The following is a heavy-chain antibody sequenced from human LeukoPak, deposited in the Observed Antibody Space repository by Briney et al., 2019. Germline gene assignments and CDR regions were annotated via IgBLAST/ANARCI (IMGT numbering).Heavy chain of an antibody. Sequence: ASVKVPCKASGYTFTSYDINWVRQATGQGLEWMGWMNPNSGNTGYAQKFQGRVTMTRNTSISTAYMELSRLRSEDTAVEYCGSYYYNSSGYQGVAFDIWGQGTMVTVSS. CDR2: MNPNSGNT. V-gene: IGHV1-8*01. CDR1: GYTFTSYD. J-gene: IGHJ3*02. CDR3: GSYYYNSSGYQGVAFDI. D-gene: IGHD3-22*01.